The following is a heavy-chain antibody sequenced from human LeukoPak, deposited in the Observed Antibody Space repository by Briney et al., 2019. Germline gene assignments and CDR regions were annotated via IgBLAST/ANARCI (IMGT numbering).Heavy chain of an antibody. V-gene: IGHV3-33*01. CDR3: ARGHDYGDYIDY. D-gene: IGHD4-17*01. J-gene: IGHJ4*02. CDR2: IRYDGSNK. Sequence: GRSLRLSCAASGFTFSSYGMHWVHQAPGKGLEWVAVIRYDGSNKYYADSVKGRFTISRDNSKNTLYLQMNSLRAEDTAVYYCARGHDYGDYIDYWGQGTLVTVSS. CDR1: GFTFSSYG.